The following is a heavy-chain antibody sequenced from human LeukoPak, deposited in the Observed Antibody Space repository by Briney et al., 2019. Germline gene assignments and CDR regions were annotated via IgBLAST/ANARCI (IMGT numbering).Heavy chain of an antibody. CDR2: ISGSGGST. J-gene: IGHJ4*02. Sequence: GGSLRLSCAASGFTFSSYAMSWVRQAPGKGLEWVSAISGSGGSTYYADSVKGRFSISRDNSKNALYLQMNSLRAEDTAVYYCAKVQVVRGVIIRTFYYFDYWGQGTLVTVSS. CDR1: GFTFSSYA. D-gene: IGHD3-10*01. CDR3: AKVQVVRGVIIRTFYYFDY. V-gene: IGHV3-23*01.